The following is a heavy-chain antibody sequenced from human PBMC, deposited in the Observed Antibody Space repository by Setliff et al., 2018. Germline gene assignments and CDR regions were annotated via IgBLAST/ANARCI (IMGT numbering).Heavy chain of an antibody. Sequence: PSETLSLTCTVSGGSISSSSYYWGWIRQPPGKGLEWIGSIYYSGSTYYNPSLKNQVTISVDTSKNQFSLKLSSVTAADTAVYYCAREQWLDPPGYYYMDVWAKGTTVTVSS. D-gene: IGHD6-19*01. J-gene: IGHJ6*03. CDR3: AREQWLDPPGYYYMDV. CDR2: IYYSGST. V-gene: IGHV4-39*07. CDR1: GGSISSSSYY.